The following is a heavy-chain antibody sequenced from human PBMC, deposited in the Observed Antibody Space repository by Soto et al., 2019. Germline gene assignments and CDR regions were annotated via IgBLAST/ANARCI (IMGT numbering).Heavy chain of an antibody. CDR2: IYSGGST. D-gene: IGHD6-19*01. CDR1: GFTVSSNY. CDR3: ARSTKQRYSSGWYYFDY. Sequence: PGGSLRLSCAASGFTVSSNYMSWVRQAPGKGLEWVSVIYSGGSTYYADSVKGRFTISRHNSKNTLYLQMNSLRAEDTAVYYCARSTKQRYSSGWYYFDYWGQGTLVTVSS. J-gene: IGHJ4*02. V-gene: IGHV3-53*04.